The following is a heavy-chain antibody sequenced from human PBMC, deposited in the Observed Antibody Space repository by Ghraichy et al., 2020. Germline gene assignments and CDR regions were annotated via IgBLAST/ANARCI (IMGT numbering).Heavy chain of an antibody. CDR2: INHSGST. CDR3: ARICTNGVCYSDY. V-gene: IGHV4-34*01. J-gene: IGHJ4*02. D-gene: IGHD2-8*01. Sequence: SETLSLTCAVYGGSFSGYYWSWIRQPPGKGLEWIGEINHSGSTNYNPSLKSRVTISVDTSKNQFSLKLSSVTAADTAVYYCARICTNGVCYSDYWGQGTLVTVSS. CDR1: GGSFSGYY.